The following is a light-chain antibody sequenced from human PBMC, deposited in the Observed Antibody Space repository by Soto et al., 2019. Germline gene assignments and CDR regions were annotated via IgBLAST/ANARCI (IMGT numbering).Light chain of an antibody. Sequence: EVVLTQSPATLSLSPGETATLSCRASQSVSSYLAWYQQKPGQAPRLLIYDASKTATGIPARFSGSGSGKDLTLTNSSLEPEDVAVYFCQQRSGWPPSLTFGGGTRVEIK. CDR3: QQRSGWPPSLT. CDR1: QSVSSY. CDR2: DAS. V-gene: IGKV3-11*01. J-gene: IGKJ4*01.